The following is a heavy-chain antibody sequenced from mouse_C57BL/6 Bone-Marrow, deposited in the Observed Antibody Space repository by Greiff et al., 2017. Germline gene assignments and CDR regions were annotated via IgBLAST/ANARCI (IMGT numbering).Heavy chain of an antibody. CDR1: GYTFTSYW. CDR3: ARPYYSNPLYFDV. CDR2: IDPSDSYT. D-gene: IGHD2-5*01. J-gene: IGHJ1*03. Sequence: QVQLKQPGAELVMPGASVKLSCKASGYTFTSYWMHWVKQRPGQGLEWIGEIDPSDSYTNYNQKFKGKSTLTVDKSSSTAYMQLSSLTSEDSAVYYCARPYYSNPLYFDVWGTGTTVTVSS. V-gene: IGHV1-69*01.